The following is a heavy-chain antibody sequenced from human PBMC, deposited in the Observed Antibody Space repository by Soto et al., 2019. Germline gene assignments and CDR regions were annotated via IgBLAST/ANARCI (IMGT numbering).Heavy chain of an antibody. D-gene: IGHD3-16*01. CDR2: IFSGGNT. CDR3: ARHPPYFTILYGYFDY. J-gene: IGHJ4*02. CDR1: GASIGGSNYY. Sequence: QVQLQESGPGLVKPSETLSLTCAVSGASIGGSNYYWGWIRQPPGKGLEWIGTIFSGGNTYYNPSLKSRVTMSVDTSGNQFSLRLTSVTAADTSVYFCARHPPYFTILYGYFDYWSQGTLVTVSS. V-gene: IGHV4-39*01.